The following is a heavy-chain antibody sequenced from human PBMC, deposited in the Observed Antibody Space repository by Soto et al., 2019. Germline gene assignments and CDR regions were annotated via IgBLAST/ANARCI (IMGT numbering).Heavy chain of an antibody. CDR3: ASLRFANFGVVSGHYFDF. V-gene: IGHV4-61*08. CDR2: ISNSGST. J-gene: IGHJ4*02. Sequence: SETLSLTCSVSGGSVSSGVYYWSWIRQPPGKGLELIGYISNSGSTNYNPSLTSRVAMSLDRSRIQFSLKLTSVTAADTAVYYCASLRFANFGVVSGHYFDFWGRGTLVTVSS. CDR1: GGSVSSGVYY. D-gene: IGHD3-3*01.